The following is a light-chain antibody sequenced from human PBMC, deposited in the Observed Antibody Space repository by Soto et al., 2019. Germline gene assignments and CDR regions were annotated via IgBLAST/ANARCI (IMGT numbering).Light chain of an antibody. J-gene: IGKJ1*01. Sequence: EIVLTQSPGTLSLSPGERATLSCRASQSVSSSYLAWYQQKPGQAPRLLIYGASSRATGIPARFSGSGSGTDFTLTISSLQSEDFAVYYCQQYDNWPWTFGQGTKVE. V-gene: IGKV3-20*01. CDR1: QSVSSSY. CDR3: QQYDNWPWT. CDR2: GAS.